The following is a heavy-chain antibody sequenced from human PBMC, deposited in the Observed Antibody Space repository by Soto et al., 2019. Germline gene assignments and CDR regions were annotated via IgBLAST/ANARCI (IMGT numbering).Heavy chain of an antibody. V-gene: IGHV1-18*01. CDR1: GYTFTNYG. CDR3: ASDRDNGSGSSSNSPGASDI. Sequence: ASVKVSCNASGYTFTNYGITWVRQAPGQGLEWMGWISAYNGNTHYTQRLKGRVTMTTDTSTSTAYMELRGLRSDDTAVYYCASDRDNGSGSSSNSPGASDIWGQGTMVTDSS. D-gene: IGHD2-15*01. J-gene: IGHJ3*02. CDR2: ISAYNGNT.